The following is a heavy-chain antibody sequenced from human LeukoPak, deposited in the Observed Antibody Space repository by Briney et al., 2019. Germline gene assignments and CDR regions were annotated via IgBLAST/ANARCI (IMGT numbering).Heavy chain of an antibody. J-gene: IGHJ4*02. CDR1: GFTFRTYA. Sequence: PGGSLRLSCAASGFTFRTYAMSWVRQAPGKGLEWVSVIYSGGSTYYADSVKGRFTISRHNSKNTLYLQMNSLRAEDTAVYYCANIYGSLSYWGQGTLVTVSS. CDR2: IYSGGST. CDR3: ANIYGSLSY. D-gene: IGHD3-10*01. V-gene: IGHV3-53*04.